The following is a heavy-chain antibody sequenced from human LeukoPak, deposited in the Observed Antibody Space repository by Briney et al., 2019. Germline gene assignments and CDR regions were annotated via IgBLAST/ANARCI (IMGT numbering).Heavy chain of an antibody. CDR1: GGTFSSYA. CDR3: ARGGAAATLNWFDP. CDR2: ISAYNGNT. Sequence: ASVKVSCKASGGTFSSYAISWVRQAPGQGLEWMEWISAYNGNTNYAQKLQGRVTMTTDTSTSTAYMELRSLRSDDTAVYYCARGGAAATLNWFDPWGQGTLVTVSS. J-gene: IGHJ5*02. V-gene: IGHV1-18*01. D-gene: IGHD6-13*01.